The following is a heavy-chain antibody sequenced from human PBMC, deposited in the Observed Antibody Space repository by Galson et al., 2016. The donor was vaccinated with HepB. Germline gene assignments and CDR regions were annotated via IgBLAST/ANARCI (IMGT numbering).Heavy chain of an antibody. V-gene: IGHV1-46*01. Sequence: SVKVSCKASGYTFTKYYMHWVRQAPGQGLEWMGMINPSDGGTHYAQRFQGRLTMTRDTSTSTVSMELSSLRSEDTAVYYCVRAGGKELQSTVVILFRVGFDKWGQGTLVTVSS. J-gene: IGHJ4*02. CDR1: GYTFTKYY. CDR3: VRAGGKELQSTVVILFRVGFDK. D-gene: IGHD4-23*01. CDR2: INPSDGGT.